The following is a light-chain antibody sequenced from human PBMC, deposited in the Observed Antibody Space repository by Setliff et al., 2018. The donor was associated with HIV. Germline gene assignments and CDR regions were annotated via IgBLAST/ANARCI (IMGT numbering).Light chain of an antibody. J-gene: IGLJ1*01. V-gene: IGLV2-14*01. CDR2: EVS. CDR3: SAYSTLFIYI. CDR1: NSDVGAYNY. Sequence: QSALTQPASVSGSPGQSITISCTGTNSDVGAYNYVSWYQQHPGKAPKLVIYEVSNRPSGVSNRFSGSKSGNTAPLTISGLQAEDEADYYCSAYSTLFIYIFGTGTKVTVL.